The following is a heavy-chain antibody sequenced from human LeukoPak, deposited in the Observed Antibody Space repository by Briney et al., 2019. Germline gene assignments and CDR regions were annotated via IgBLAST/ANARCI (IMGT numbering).Heavy chain of an antibody. Sequence: ASVKVSCKASGGTFSSYAISWVRQAPGQGLEWMGGIIPIFGTANYAQKFQGRVTITADESTSTAYMELSSLRSEDTAVYYCARDPGTVFGSSWYGAFDIWGQGTMVTVSS. D-gene: IGHD6-13*01. J-gene: IGHJ3*02. V-gene: IGHV1-69*13. CDR2: IIPIFGTA. CDR1: GGTFSSYA. CDR3: ARDPGTVFGSSWYGAFDI.